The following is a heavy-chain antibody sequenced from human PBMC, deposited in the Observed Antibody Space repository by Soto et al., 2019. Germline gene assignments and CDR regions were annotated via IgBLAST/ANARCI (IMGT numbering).Heavy chain of an antibody. Sequence: QVQLVESGGGVVQPGRSLRLSCAASGFTFSSDGMHWVRQAPGKGLEWVAVISYDGSNKYYADSVKGRFTISRDNSKNTLYLQMNSLRAEDTAVYYCAKDKAMYAVEVYYYMDVWGKGTTVTVSS. D-gene: IGHD2-8*01. CDR2: ISYDGSNK. J-gene: IGHJ6*03. V-gene: IGHV3-30*18. CDR3: AKDKAMYAVEVYYYMDV. CDR1: GFTFSSDG.